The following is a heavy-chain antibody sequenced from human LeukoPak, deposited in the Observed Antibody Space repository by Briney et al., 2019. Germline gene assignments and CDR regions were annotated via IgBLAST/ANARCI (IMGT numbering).Heavy chain of an antibody. Sequence: QPSETLSLTCTVSGGSISSYYWSWIRQPPGKGLEGIGYIYTSGSTNYNPSLKSRVTISVDTSKNQFSLKLSSVTAADTAVYYCARHSNFWSGYYLSWFDPWGQGTLVTVSS. V-gene: IGHV4-4*09. D-gene: IGHD3-3*01. CDR2: IYTSGST. CDR1: GGSISSYY. CDR3: ARHSNFWSGYYLSWFDP. J-gene: IGHJ5*02.